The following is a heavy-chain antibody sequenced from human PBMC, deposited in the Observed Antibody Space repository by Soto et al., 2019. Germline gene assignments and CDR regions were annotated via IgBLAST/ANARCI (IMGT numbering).Heavy chain of an antibody. V-gene: IGHV3-13*01. CDR2: IGTAGDT. D-gene: IGHD4-17*01. CDR3: AGSAHRPRTVTTRGAGNYYYYYYMDV. J-gene: IGHJ6*03. Sequence: GGSLRLSCAASGFTFSSYDMHWVHQATGKGLEWVSAIGTAGDTYYPGSVKGRFTISRENAKNSLYLQMNSLRAGDTAVYYCAGSAHRPRTVTTRGAGNYYYYYYMDVWGKGTTVTVSS. CDR1: GFTFSSYD.